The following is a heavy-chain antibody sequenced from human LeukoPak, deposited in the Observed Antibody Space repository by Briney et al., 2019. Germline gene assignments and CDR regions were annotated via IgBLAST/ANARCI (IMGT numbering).Heavy chain of an antibody. D-gene: IGHD3-16*02. V-gene: IGHV3-11*06. CDR3: AREEIVYYGMDV. CDR1: GFTFSDYY. J-gene: IGHJ6*02. CDR2: ISSSTSYT. Sequence: PGGSLRLSCAASGFTFSDYYMSWIRQAPGKGLEWVSYISSSTSYTNYADSVKGRFTMSRDNAKNSFYLQMNSLRAEDTAVYYCAREEIVYYGMDVWGQGTTVTVSS.